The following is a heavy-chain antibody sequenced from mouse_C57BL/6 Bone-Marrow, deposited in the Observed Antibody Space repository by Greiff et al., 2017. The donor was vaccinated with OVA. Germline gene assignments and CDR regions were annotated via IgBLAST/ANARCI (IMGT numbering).Heavy chain of an antibody. CDR3: ARGEGNYPDY. CDR2: IYPRSGNT. CDR1: GYTFTSYG. D-gene: IGHD2-14*01. Sequence: VKLMESGAELARPGASVKLSCKASGYTFTSYGISWVKQRPGQGLEWIGEIYPRSGNTYYNEKFKGKATLTADKSSSTAYMELRSLTSEDSAGYFCARGEGNYPDYWGQGTTLTVSS. V-gene: IGHV1-81*01. J-gene: IGHJ2*01.